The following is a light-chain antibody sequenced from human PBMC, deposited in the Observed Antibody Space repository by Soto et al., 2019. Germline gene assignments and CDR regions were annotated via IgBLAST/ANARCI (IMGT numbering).Light chain of an antibody. J-gene: IGKJ4*01. CDR2: RTS. CDR1: QSISSN. CDR3: QQYNNWPRAT. Sequence: EIVITQSPATLSASPGERATLSCRASQSISSNLAWYQQKPGQAPRLLMFRTSSRATGFPARFSGSGSGTEFNLTISSLXSEDFGVYYCQQYNNWPRATFGGGTKVDIK. V-gene: IGKV3-15*01.